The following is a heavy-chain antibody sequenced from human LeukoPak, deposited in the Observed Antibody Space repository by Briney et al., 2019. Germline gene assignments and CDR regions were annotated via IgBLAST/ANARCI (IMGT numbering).Heavy chain of an antibody. CDR2: ISGSGGST. J-gene: IGHJ4*02. CDR3: AKEGTSSVTTPYADY. Sequence: GGSLRLSCAASGFTFSSYAMSWVRQAPGRGLGWVSAISGSGGSTYYADSVKGRFTISRDNSKNTLYLQMNSLRAEDTAVYYCAKEGTSSVTTPYADYWGQGTLVTVSS. CDR1: GFTFSSYA. V-gene: IGHV3-23*01. D-gene: IGHD4-17*01.